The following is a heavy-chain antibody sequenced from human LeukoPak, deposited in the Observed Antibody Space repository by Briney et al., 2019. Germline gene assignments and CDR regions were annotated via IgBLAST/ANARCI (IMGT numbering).Heavy chain of an antibody. D-gene: IGHD3-3*01. CDR3: ARVNYDFWSGYPNPYYYYMDV. J-gene: IGHJ6*03. Sequence: GASVKVSCKASGGTFSSYAISWVRQAPGQGLEWMGGIIPIFGTANYAQKFQGRVTITADESTSTAYMELSSLRSEDTAVYYCARVNYDFWSGYPNPYYYYMDVWGKGTTVTVSS. V-gene: IGHV1-69*13. CDR1: GGTFSSYA. CDR2: IIPIFGTA.